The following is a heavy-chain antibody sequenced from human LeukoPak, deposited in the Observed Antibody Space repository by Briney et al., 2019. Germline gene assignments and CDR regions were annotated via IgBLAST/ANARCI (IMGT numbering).Heavy chain of an antibody. Sequence: ASVKVSCKASGGTFSSYAISWVRQAPGQGLEWMGRIIPILGIANYAQKFQGRVTITADKSTSTAYMKLSSLRSEDTAVYYCAMGCSSTSCPGYYFDYWGQGTLVTVSS. D-gene: IGHD2-2*01. CDR3: AMGCSSTSCPGYYFDY. CDR2: IIPILGIA. CDR1: GGTFSSYA. V-gene: IGHV1-69*04. J-gene: IGHJ4*02.